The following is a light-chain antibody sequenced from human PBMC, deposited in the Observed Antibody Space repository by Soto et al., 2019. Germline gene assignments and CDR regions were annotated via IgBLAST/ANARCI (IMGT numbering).Light chain of an antibody. CDR2: VNS. CDR1: SSNIGAGYG. CDR3: QSYDSSRSGWV. V-gene: IGLV1-40*01. J-gene: IGLJ3*02. Sequence: QSVLTQPPSVSGAPGQRVTISCTGNSSNIGAGYGVHWYQQLPGTAPKLLIYVNSNRPSGVPDRFSGSKSGTSASLAITGLQAEDEADYYCQSYDSSRSGWVFGGGTKLTVL.